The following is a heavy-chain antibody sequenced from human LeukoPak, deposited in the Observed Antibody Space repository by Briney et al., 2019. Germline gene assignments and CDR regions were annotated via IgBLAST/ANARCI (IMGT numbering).Heavy chain of an antibody. V-gene: IGHV1-69*06. CDR2: IIPIFSTA. CDR3: ARDRVAFKYAFDI. J-gene: IGHJ3*02. CDR1: GYIFTGYY. D-gene: IGHD2-15*01. Sequence: GASVKVSCKASGYIFTGYYMHWVRQAPGQGLEWMGGIIPIFSTANYAQKFQGRVTITADRSTSTAYMELSSLRSEDTAVYYCARDRVAFKYAFDIWGQGTMVTVSS.